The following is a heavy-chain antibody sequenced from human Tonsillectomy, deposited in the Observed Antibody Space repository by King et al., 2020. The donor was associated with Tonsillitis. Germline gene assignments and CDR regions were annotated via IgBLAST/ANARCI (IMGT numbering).Heavy chain of an antibody. CDR1: GWSFSGYY. J-gene: IGHJ5*02. D-gene: IGHD3-3*01. CDR3: ARGGLTISTSWFDP. CDR2: INHSGST. Sequence: VQLQQWGAGLLKPSETLSLTCAVYGWSFSGYYWIWIRQPPGKGLEWIGEINHSGSTNFNPSPKSRVTISVDTSKNQFSLNLSSVTAADTAVYYCARGGLTISTSWFDPWGQGTLVTVSS. V-gene: IGHV4-34*01.